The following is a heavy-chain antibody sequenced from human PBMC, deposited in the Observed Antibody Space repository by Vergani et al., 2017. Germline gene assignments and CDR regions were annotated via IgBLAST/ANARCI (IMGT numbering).Heavy chain of an antibody. V-gene: IGHV4-34*01. CDR3: ARVNTETNGHLYYYYYMDV. Sequence: QVQLQQWGGGLLKPSETLSLTCVVNGGSFTSYHWTWIRQSPGEGLGWVGDIDHTGRPDYNPSLKSRLTMSVDKYRKQFSLTLNSVTATDTAIYFCARVNTETNGHLYYYYYMDVWGQGTAVTVS. CDR1: GGSFTSYH. CDR2: IDHTGRP. D-gene: IGHD4-11*01. J-gene: IGHJ6*03.